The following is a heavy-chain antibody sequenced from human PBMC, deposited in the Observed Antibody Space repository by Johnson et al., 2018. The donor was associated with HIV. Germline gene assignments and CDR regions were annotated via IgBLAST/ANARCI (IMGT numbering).Heavy chain of an antibody. CDR3: AKDVSVVTPSGSFDI. CDR1: RFTFSNYG. Sequence: QVQLVESGGGVVQPGRSLRLSCAASRFTFSNYGMHWVRQAPGKGLEWVAVITFEGSDKYYADSVKGRVTISRDDSKNTLYLRLNSLRPEDSAVYYCAKDVSVVTPSGSFDIWGQGTRVTVSS. D-gene: IGHD4-23*01. J-gene: IGHJ3*02. V-gene: IGHV3-30*18. CDR2: ITFEGSDK.